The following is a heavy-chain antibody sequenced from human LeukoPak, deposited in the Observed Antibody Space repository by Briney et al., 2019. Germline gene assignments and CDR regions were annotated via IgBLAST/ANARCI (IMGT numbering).Heavy chain of an antibody. V-gene: IGHV4-39*07. D-gene: IGHD6-6*01. CDR3: ARASHGWYFDL. Sequence: SETLSLTCTVSGGSINSSSYHWGWIRQLPGKGLEWVGSVYYSGSTNYNPSLKSRVTISVDTSKNQFSLKLSSVTAADTAVYYCARASHGWYFDLWGRGTLVTVSS. CDR1: GGSINSSSYH. CDR2: VYYSGST. J-gene: IGHJ2*01.